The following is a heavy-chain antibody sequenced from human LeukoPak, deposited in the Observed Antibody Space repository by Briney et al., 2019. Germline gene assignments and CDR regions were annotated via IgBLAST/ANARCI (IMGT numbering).Heavy chain of an antibody. V-gene: IGHV1-2*02. CDR1: GYTYTGYY. CDR3: ATSAGDYRAGHYYYMGV. J-gene: IGHJ6*03. CDR2: INPNTAGT. Sequence: ASVKVSCKASGYTYTGYYFHWVRRAPGQGLEWMGWINPNTAGTNYAQKFLGGVTLTWDTSISTAYMELTRLTSDDTAVYYCATSAGDYRAGHYYYMGVWGKGTSVTVSS. D-gene: IGHD4-11*01.